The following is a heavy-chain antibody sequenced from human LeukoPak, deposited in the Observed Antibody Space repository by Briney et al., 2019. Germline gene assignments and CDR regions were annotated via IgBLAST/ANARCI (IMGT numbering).Heavy chain of an antibody. V-gene: IGHV4-30-4*01. CDR1: GGSISSGDYY. CDR2: TSYSGST. D-gene: IGHD1-7*01. J-gene: IGHJ4*02. CDR3: ARRWNYYGQYYFDY. Sequence: SETLSLTCTVSGGSISSGDYYWNWIRQPPGEGLEWIGYTSYSGSTYYNPSLKSRVTISVDTSKSQFSLKLSSVTAADTAVYYCARRWNYYGQYYFDYWGQGTLATVSS.